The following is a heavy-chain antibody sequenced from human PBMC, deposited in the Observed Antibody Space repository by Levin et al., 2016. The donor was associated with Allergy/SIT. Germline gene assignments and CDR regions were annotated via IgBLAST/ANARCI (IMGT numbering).Heavy chain of an antibody. CDR1: GFTFSSYA. Sequence: GESLKISCAASGFTFSSYAMSWVRQAPGKGLEWVSAISGSGGSTYYADSVKGRFTISRDNSKNTLYLQMNSLRAEDTAVYYCAKVYEMATIPAGLGYWGQGTLVTVSS. V-gene: IGHV3-23*01. CDR3: AKVYEMATIPAGLGY. D-gene: IGHD5-24*01. CDR2: ISGSGGST. J-gene: IGHJ4*02.